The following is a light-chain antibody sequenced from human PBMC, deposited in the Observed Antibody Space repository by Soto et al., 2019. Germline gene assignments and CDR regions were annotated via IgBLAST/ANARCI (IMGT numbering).Light chain of an antibody. CDR1: QDINNN. J-gene: IGKJ1*01. V-gene: IGKV1-8*01. CDR3: QQYSSYPRT. Sequence: AIRMTQSPSSFSASTGDRVTITCRASQDINNNLAWYQQKPGKAPKLLIYAASTLQSGVPSRFSGSGSGTDFTLTISCLQSEDFATYFCQQYSSYPRTFGQGTKVDIK. CDR2: AAS.